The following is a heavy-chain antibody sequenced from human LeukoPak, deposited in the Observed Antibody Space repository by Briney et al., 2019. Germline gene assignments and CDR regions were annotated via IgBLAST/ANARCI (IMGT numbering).Heavy chain of an antibody. CDR2: ISSSSSYT. J-gene: IGHJ4*02. D-gene: IGHD3-10*01. CDR3: ARDSTEVRGVSDFDY. Sequence: GGSLRLSCAASGFTVSSNYMSWIRQAPGKGLEWVSYISSSSSYTNYADSVKGRFTISRDNAKNSLYLQMNSLRAEDTAVYYCARDSTEVRGVSDFDYWGQGTLFTVSS. CDR1: GFTVSSNY. V-gene: IGHV3-11*05.